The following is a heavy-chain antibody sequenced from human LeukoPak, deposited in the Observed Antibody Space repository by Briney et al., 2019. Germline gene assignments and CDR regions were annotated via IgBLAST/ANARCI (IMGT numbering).Heavy chain of an antibody. J-gene: IGHJ4*02. D-gene: IGHD3-10*01. CDR3: ARGSFFDY. CDR2: IYYSGST. CDR1: GGSISSSNYY. Sequence: SETLSLTCTVSGGSISSSNYYWSWIRQPPGKGLEWIGYIYYSGSTNYNPSLKSRVTISVDTSKNQFSLKLSSVTAADTAVYYCARGSFFDYWGQGTLVTVSS. V-gene: IGHV4-61*01.